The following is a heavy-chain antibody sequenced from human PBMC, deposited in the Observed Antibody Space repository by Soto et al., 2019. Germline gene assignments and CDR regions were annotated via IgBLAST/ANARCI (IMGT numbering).Heavy chain of an antibody. CDR1: GFSLTSPGMC. Sequence: SGPTLVNPTETLTLTCTFSGFSLTSPGMCVSWIRQSPAKALEWLALIERDDDDKYYSTSLKTRLTISKDTRKNQVVLTMANMEPADTATYYCARSIRGPRRFNGMDVWGQGTTVTVSS. V-gene: IGHV2-70*13. J-gene: IGHJ6*02. CDR3: ARSIRGPRRFNGMDV. CDR2: IERDDDDK. D-gene: IGHD1-20*01.